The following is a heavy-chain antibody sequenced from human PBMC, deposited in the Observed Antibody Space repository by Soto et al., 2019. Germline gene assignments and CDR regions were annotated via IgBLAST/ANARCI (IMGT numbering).Heavy chain of an antibody. V-gene: IGHV4-4*02. D-gene: IGHD6-13*01. Sequence: SETLSLTCAVSGGSISSSNWWSWVRQPPGKGLEWIGEIYHSGSTNHNPSLKSRLIISVDKSKNQFSLKLSSVTAADTAVYYCGRKKSGSRGAFDIWGQGTMVTVSS. CDR3: GRKKSGSRGAFDI. CDR2: IYHSGST. J-gene: IGHJ3*02. CDR1: GGSISSSNW.